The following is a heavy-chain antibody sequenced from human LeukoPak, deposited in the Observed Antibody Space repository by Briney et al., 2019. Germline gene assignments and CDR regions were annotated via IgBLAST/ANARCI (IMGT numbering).Heavy chain of an antibody. V-gene: IGHV3-7*03. CDR1: GFTFSSYW. D-gene: IGHD3-10*01. J-gene: IGHJ4*02. Sequence: GGSLGLSCAASGFTFSSYWMSWVRQAPGKGLEWVANIKQDGSEKYYVDSVKGRFTISRDNAKNSLYLQMNSLRAEDTAVYYCAKDRAFGDPYYFDYWGQGTLVTVSS. CDR2: IKQDGSEK. CDR3: AKDRAFGDPYYFDY.